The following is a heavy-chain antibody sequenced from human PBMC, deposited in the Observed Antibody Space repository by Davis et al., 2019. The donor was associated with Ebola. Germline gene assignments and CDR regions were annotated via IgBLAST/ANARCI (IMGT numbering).Heavy chain of an antibody. CDR1: GYSFTSYW. J-gene: IGHJ5*02. Sequence: GGSLRLSCKGSGYSFTSYWIGWVRQMPGKGLEWMGIIYPGDSDTSYSPSFQGQVTISADKSISTAYLQRGSLKASDTAMYYCARQVQVTMISYWFDPWGQGTLVTVSS. V-gene: IGHV5-51*01. CDR2: IYPGDSDT. CDR3: ARQVQVTMISYWFDP. D-gene: IGHD3-22*01.